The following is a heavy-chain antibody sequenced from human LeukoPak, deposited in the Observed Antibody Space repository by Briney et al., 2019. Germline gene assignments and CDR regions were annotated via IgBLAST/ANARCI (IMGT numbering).Heavy chain of an antibody. Sequence: RSGGSLRLSCAASGFTFSSYGMSWVRQAPGKGLEWVSAISGSGGSTYYADSVKGRFTISRDNSKNTLYLQMNSLRAEDTAVYYCAKVPQRRGGSSWYPPPPDYWGQGTLVTVSS. D-gene: IGHD6-13*01. J-gene: IGHJ4*02. CDR2: ISGSGGST. V-gene: IGHV3-23*01. CDR3: AKVPQRRGGSSWYPPPPDY. CDR1: GFTFSSYG.